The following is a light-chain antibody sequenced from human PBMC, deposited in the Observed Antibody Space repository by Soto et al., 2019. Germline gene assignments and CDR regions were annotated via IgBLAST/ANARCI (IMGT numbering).Light chain of an antibody. CDR3: QQYNEFQYT. Sequence: DIQMTQSPSSLSASVGDRVTITCRASQTISSRLAWYQQKPGQAPKLLIYKATNLQTGVASRFSGSGSGTEFSLTISSLQPDDFAVYYCQQYNEFQYTFGQGTTLDI. V-gene: IGKV1-5*03. CDR2: KAT. CDR1: QTISSR. J-gene: IGKJ2*01.